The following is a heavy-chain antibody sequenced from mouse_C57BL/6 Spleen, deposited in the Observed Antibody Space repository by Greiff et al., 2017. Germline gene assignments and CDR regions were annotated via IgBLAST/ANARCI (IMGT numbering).Heavy chain of an antibody. Sequence: VQLQQSGPVLVKPGASVKMSCKASGYTFTSYWMHWVKQRPGQGLEWIGEIDPSDSYTNYNQKFKGKSTLTVDKSSSTAYMQLSSLTSEDSAVYYCARLGGYYYAMDYWGQGTSVTVSS. CDR1: GYTFTSYW. V-gene: IGHV1-69*01. J-gene: IGHJ4*01. D-gene: IGHD3-1*01. CDR3: ARLGGYYYAMDY. CDR2: IDPSDSYT.